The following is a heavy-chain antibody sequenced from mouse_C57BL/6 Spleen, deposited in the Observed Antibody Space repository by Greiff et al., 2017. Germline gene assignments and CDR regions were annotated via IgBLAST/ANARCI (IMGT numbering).Heavy chain of an antibody. CDR3: ARRDYYSSRHN. V-gene: IGHV1-80*01. CDR1: GYAFTSYW. Sequence: QVQLQQSGAELVKPGASVKISCKASGYAFTSYWMNWVKQRPGKGLEWIGQIYPGDGDTNYNGKFKGKDTLTADKSSSTAYMQLSILTSEDSAVXFCARRDYYSSRHNWGQGTTRTVSS. D-gene: IGHD1-1*01. J-gene: IGHJ2*01. CDR2: IYPGDGDT.